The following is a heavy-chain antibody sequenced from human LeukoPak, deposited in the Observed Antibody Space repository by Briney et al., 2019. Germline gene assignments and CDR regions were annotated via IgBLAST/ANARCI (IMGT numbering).Heavy chain of an antibody. J-gene: IGHJ4*02. V-gene: IGHV3-20*04. CDR2: VNWKGNRI. Sequence: GGSLRLSCAASGFTSDDYGMSWVRQAPGKGLKWVSGVNWKGNRIGYADSVKGRFTISRDNAKNSLYLQMNSLRVEDTALYYCARAFDYGDYYFDYWGQGTLVTVSS. D-gene: IGHD4-17*01. CDR3: ARAFDYGDYYFDY. CDR1: GFTSDDYG.